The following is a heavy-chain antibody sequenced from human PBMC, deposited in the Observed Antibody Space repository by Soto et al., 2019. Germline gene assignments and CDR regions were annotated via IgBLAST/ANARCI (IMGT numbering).Heavy chain of an antibody. J-gene: IGHJ6*02. CDR1: GLTFNKYW. D-gene: IGHD6-19*01. Sequence: WGSLRLSCAASGLTFNKYWMTWVRQAPGKGLEWVATIKHDGSEKSNLDSVEGRFTISRDNARNSLSLQMNSLRVEDTAVYFCASVPGSPGYHGLDVWGQGTTVTVSS. CDR2: IKHDGSEK. CDR3: ASVPGSPGYHGLDV. V-gene: IGHV3-7*03.